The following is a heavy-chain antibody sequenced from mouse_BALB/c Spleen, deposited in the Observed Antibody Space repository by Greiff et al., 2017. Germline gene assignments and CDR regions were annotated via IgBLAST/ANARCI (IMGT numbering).Heavy chain of an antibody. CDR2: ISDGGSYT. D-gene: IGHD1-1*01. CDR1: GFTFSDYY. CDR3: ARDRGTVDPYYAMDY. J-gene: IGHJ4*01. Sequence: DVMLVESGGGLVKPGGSLKLSCATSGFTFSDYYMYWVRQPPEKRLEWVATISDGGSYTYYPDSVTGRFTISRDNAKNNLYLQMSSLKTEDTAMYDCARDRGTVDPYYAMDYWGQGTSVTVSA. V-gene: IGHV5-4*02.